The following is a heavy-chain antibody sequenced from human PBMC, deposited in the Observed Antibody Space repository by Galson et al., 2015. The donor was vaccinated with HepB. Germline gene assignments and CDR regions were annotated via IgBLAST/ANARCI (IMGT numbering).Heavy chain of an antibody. D-gene: IGHD5-24*01. CDR3: ARPRRDGSNSLDYDS. Sequence: SCKASGYTFTGYYIHWLRQAPGQGLEWMGWINPNSGGTNYAQKFQGRVTMARDTPITTAYMELNSLRSDDTAVYYCARPRRDGSNSLDYDSWGRGTLVTVAA. V-gene: IGHV1-2*02. J-gene: IGHJ4*02. CDR1: GYTFTGYY. CDR2: INPNSGGT.